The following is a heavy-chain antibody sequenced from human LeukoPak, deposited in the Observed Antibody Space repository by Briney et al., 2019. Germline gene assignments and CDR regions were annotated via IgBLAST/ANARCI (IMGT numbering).Heavy chain of an antibody. CDR1: GYTFTSYY. CDR3: ARRWGSSGWFSD. V-gene: IGHV1-46*01. CDR2: INPSGGST. Sequence: ASVKVSCKASGYTFTSYYMHWVRQAPGQGLEWMGIINPSGGSTSYAQKFRGRVTMTRDMSTSTVYMELSSLRSEDTAVYYCARRWGSSGWFSDWGQGTLVTVSS. J-gene: IGHJ4*02. D-gene: IGHD6-19*01.